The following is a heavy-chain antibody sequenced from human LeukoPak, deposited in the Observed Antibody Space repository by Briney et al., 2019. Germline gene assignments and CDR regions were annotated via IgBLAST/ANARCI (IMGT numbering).Heavy chain of an antibody. V-gene: IGHV1-18*01. Sequence: ASVKVSCKASGYTFTSYGISWVRQAPGQGLEWMGWISAYNGNTNYAQKLQGRVTMTTDTSTSTAYMELRSLRSEDTAVYYCASTAILWNDVRAGFDYWGQGTLVTVSS. D-gene: IGHD1-1*01. J-gene: IGHJ4*02. CDR1: GYTFTSYG. CDR2: ISAYNGNT. CDR3: ASTAILWNDVRAGFDY.